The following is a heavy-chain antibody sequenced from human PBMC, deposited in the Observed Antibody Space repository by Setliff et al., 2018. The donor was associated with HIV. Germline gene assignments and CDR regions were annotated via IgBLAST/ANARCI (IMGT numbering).Heavy chain of an antibody. CDR2: IHTSGST. V-gene: IGHV4-4*08. D-gene: IGHD3-22*01. CDR1: GGSISRYY. Sequence: SETLSLTCTVSGGSISRYYWSWIRQPPGKGLEWIGHIHTSGSTNYNPSLKSRVIISVDRSKNQFSLKLSSVTAADTAVYHCARLGYYDSTGYRYPDVWGKGTAVTVSS. J-gene: IGHJ6*04. CDR3: ARLGYYDSTGYRYPDV.